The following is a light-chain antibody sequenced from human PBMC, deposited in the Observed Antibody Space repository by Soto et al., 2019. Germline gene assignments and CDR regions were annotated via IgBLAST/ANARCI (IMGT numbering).Light chain of an antibody. J-gene: IGLJ1*01. V-gene: IGLV2-14*01. CDR2: GVN. CDR1: SNDIGTYEY. CDR3: TSYTRNSTLAV. Sequence: QSVLTQPASVSGSPGQAITISCTGSSNDIGTYEYVSWHQHHPGRAPRLIIFGVNDRPSGISDRFSGSKSGKTASLTICGLQLADQAVYYCTSYTRNSTLAVFRTGPKATVL.